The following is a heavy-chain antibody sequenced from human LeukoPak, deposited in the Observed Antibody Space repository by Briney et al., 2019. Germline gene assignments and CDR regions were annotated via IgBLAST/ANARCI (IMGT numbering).Heavy chain of an antibody. Sequence: ASVKVSCKASGYTFTSYGISWVRQAPGQGLEWMGWISAYNGNTNYAQKLQGRVTMTTDTSTSTAYMELRSLRSDDTAVYYCARDFGPRTFGGVIVDYWGQGTLVTVSS. J-gene: IGHJ4*02. D-gene: IGHD3-16*02. CDR3: ARDFGPRTFGGVIVDY. CDR2: ISAYNGNT. CDR1: GYTFTSYG. V-gene: IGHV1-18*01.